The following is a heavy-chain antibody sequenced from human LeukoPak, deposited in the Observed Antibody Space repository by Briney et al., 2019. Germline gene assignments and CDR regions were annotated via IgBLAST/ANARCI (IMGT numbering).Heavy chain of an antibody. D-gene: IGHD6-19*01. CDR3: ARKRIAVAGPYYYYYGMDV. Sequence: PSETLSLTCSVSGGSIYSSSYYWAWIRQPPGKGLEWIGNINHSGNSYYNPSLKSRVTISVDTSRHQFSLKLSSVTAADTAVYYCARKRIAVAGPYYYYYGMDVWGQGTTVTVSS. J-gene: IGHJ6*02. V-gene: IGHV4-39*07. CDR2: INHSGNS. CDR1: GGSIYSSSYY.